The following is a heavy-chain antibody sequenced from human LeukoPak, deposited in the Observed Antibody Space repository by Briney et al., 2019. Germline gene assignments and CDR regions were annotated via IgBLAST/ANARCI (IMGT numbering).Heavy chain of an antibody. CDR1: GFTFSSYA. V-gene: IGHV3-30-3*01. J-gene: IGHJ4*02. D-gene: IGHD6-19*01. CDR2: ISYDGSNK. CDR3: ARGMWLVHYFDY. Sequence: GGSLRLPCAASGFTFSSYAMHWVRQAPGKGLEWVAVISYDGSNKYSADSVKGRFTISRDNSKNTLYLQMNSLRAEDTAVYYCARGMWLVHYFDYWGQGTLVTVSS.